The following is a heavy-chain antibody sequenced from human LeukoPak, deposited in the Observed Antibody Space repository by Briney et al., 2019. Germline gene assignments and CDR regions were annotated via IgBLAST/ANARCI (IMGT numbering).Heavy chain of an antibody. CDR3: AKDPTTYYYGSGSYSWAFDI. D-gene: IGHD3-10*01. J-gene: IGHJ3*02. V-gene: IGHV3-23*01. CDR1: GFTFSSYA. CDR2: ISGSGGST. Sequence: GGSLRLSCAASGFTFSSYAMSWVRQAPGKGLEWVSAISGSGGSTYYADSVKGRFTISRDNSKNTLYLQMNSLRAEDTAVYYCAKDPTTYYYGSGSYSWAFDIWGQGTMVTVSS.